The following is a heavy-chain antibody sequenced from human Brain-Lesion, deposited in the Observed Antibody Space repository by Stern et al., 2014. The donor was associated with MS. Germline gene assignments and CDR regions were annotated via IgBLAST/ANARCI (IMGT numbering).Heavy chain of an antibody. CDR3: ATDRDDFRSGYSAPTKGYGLDV. Sequence: QVQLGQPGAEVKKPGASVKVSCKVSGYTLTELSMHWVRQAPGKGLEWMGGFDPEDGETIYAQKFQGRVTMTEDTSTDTAYMELSSLRSEDTAVYYCATDRDDFRSGYSAPTKGYGLDVWGQGTTVTVTS. D-gene: IGHD3-3*01. J-gene: IGHJ6*02. CDR2: FDPEDGET. CDR1: GYTLTELS. V-gene: IGHV1-24*01.